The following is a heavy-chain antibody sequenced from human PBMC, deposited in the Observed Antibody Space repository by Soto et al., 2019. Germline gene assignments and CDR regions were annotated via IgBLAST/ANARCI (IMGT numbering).Heavy chain of an antibody. J-gene: IGHJ6*03. CDR3: ARAPDAAAGRYYYYYYMDV. V-gene: IGHV1-8*01. CDR2: MNPNSGNT. D-gene: IGHD6-13*01. Sequence: ASVKVSCKASGYTFTRYDIKWGRQATGQGVEWMGWMNPNSGNTGYAQKFQGRVTMTRNTSISTAYMELSSLRSEDTAVYYCARAPDAAAGRYYYYYYMDVWGKGTTVTVSS. CDR1: GYTFTRYD.